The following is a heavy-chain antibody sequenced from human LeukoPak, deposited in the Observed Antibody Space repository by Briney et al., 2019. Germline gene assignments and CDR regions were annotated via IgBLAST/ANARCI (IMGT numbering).Heavy chain of an antibody. CDR2: ISYDGSNK. D-gene: IGHD1-26*01. V-gene: IGHV3-30-3*01. CDR3: ARDIVGTGFDP. CDR1: GFTFSSYA. Sequence: TGGSLRLSCAASGFTFSSYAMHWVRQAPGKGLEWVAVISYDGSNKYYADSVKGRFTISRDNSKNTLYLQMNSLRAEDTAVYYCARDIVGTGFDPWGQGTLVTVSS. J-gene: IGHJ5*02.